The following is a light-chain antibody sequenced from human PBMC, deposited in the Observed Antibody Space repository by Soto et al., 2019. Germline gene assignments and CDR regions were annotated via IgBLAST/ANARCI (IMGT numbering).Light chain of an antibody. Sequence: DIQMTQAPSSLSASVGDRVTITCRARQNISTYLPWYQQKPGKVPKLLVSAAYTLQSGVPPRFSGSGSGTDFTLTISSLQPEDVATYYCQKYANAPLTFGGGTKVEIK. CDR1: QNISTY. CDR3: QKYANAPLT. CDR2: AAY. J-gene: IGKJ4*01. V-gene: IGKV1-27*01.